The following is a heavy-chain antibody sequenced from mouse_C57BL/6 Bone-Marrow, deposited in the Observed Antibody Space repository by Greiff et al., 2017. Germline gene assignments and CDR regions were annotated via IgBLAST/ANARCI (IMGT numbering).Heavy chain of an antibody. CDR1: GYTFTSYW. CDR2: IDPSDSYT. D-gene: IGHD2-3*01. Sequence: VQLQQPGAELVMPGASVKLSCKASGYTFTSYWMHWVKQRPGQGLEWIGEIDPSDSYTNYNQKFKGKSTLTVDKSSSTAYMQLSSLTSEDSAVYYCARESYDGLDYWGQGTTLTVSS. CDR3: ARESYDGLDY. J-gene: IGHJ2*01. V-gene: IGHV1-69*01.